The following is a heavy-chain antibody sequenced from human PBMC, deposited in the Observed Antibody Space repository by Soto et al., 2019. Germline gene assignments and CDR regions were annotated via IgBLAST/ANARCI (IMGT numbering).Heavy chain of an antibody. CDR1: GFTFSSYA. CDR2: ISGGAFA. V-gene: IGHV3-23*01. D-gene: IGHD2-21*01. CDR3: ARSVIRFDY. Sequence: EVQLLESGGGLVQPGGSLRLSCAASGFTFSSYAMTWVRQAPGKGLEWVSAISGGAFAYYADSVKGRFTISRDNSNNTVFLQTSSLRVEDTAVYYCARSVIRFDYWGQGTLVTVSS. J-gene: IGHJ4*02.